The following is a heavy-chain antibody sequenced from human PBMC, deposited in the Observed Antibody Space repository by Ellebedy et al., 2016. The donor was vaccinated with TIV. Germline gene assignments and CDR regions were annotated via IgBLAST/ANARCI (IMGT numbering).Heavy chain of an antibody. CDR3: ARDKVASSVAGIGSYYAMDV. CDR1: GFTSSSFA. D-gene: IGHD6-19*01. Sequence: GESLKISXAASGFTSSSFAMNWVRQAPGKGLEWVSAISGNGAWKYYANSVKGRFTISRDSSQNTVYLQMNSLRAEDTAVYYCARDKVASSVAGIGSYYAMDVWGQGTTVTVSS. J-gene: IGHJ6*02. V-gene: IGHV3-23*01. CDR2: ISGNGAWK.